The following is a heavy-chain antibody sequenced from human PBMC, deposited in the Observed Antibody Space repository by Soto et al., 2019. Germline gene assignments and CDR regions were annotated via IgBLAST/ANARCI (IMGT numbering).Heavy chain of an antibody. CDR3: AHRRRDNAYGFY. CDR1: GFSLSTSGVR. CDR2: IYWDDDK. D-gene: IGHD3-16*01. J-gene: IGHJ4*02. V-gene: IGHV2-5*02. Sequence: QITLKESGPTLVKPTQTLTLTCTFSGFSLSTSGVRVGWIRQPPGKALECLALIYWDDDKRYSPSLKSRLIITKDTSKNQVVLTMANMETMDTGTYYCAHRRRDNAYGFYWGKGTLVTVAS.